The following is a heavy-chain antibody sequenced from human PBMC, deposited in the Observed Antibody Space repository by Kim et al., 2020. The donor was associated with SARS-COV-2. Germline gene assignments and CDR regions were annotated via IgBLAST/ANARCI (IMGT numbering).Heavy chain of an antibody. D-gene: IGHD3-10*01. V-gene: IGHV3-23*01. J-gene: IGHJ6*02. Sequence: GGSLRLSCAASGFTFSSYAMSWVRQAPGKGLEWVSAISGSGGSTYYADSVKGRFTISRDNSKNTLYLQMNSLRAEDTAVYYCAKGTVGLLWFGEAKHYYYGMDVWGQGTTVTVSS. CDR3: AKGTVGLLWFGEAKHYYYGMDV. CDR1: GFTFSSYA. CDR2: ISGSGGST.